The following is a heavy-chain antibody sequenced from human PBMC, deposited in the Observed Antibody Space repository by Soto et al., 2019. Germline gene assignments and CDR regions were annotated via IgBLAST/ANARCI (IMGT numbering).Heavy chain of an antibody. Sequence: KPSETLSLTCTVSGGSISSGGYYWSWIRQHPGKGLEWIGYIYYSGSTYYNPSLKSRVTISVDTSKNQFSLKLSSVTAADTAVYYCARGEIRGVMVDVWGQGTTVTVSS. J-gene: IGHJ6*02. CDR2: IYYSGST. V-gene: IGHV4-31*03. CDR3: ARGEIRGVMVDV. CDR1: GGSISSGGYY. D-gene: IGHD3-10*01.